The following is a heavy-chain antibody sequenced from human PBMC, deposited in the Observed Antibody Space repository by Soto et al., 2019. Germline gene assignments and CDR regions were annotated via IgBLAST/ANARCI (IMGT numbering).Heavy chain of an antibody. CDR2: ISWDGGST. Sequence: WWCLRLSCAACGFTVDVYTMHWVRQAPGKGLEWVSLISWDGGSTYYADSVKGRFTISRDNSKNSLYLQMNSLRTEDTALYYCAKDICSGGSCAEYYYGMDVWGQGTTVTVSS. CDR1: GFTVDVYT. D-gene: IGHD2-15*01. V-gene: IGHV3-43*01. J-gene: IGHJ6*02. CDR3: AKDICSGGSCAEYYYGMDV.